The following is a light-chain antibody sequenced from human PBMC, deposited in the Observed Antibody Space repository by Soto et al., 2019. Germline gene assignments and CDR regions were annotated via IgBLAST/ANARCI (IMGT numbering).Light chain of an antibody. CDR1: SSAVGSYNY. CDR3: SSYTSSSTYV. V-gene: IGLV2-14*01. J-gene: IGLJ1*01. CDR2: NVS. Sequence: QSVLTQPASVSGSPGQSITIACTGTSSAVGSYNYVSWYQQEPGKAPKLMISNVSNRPPGVFNRFSGSKSCNTASLTISGLQAEDEADYYCSSYTSSSTYVFGTGTKATVL.